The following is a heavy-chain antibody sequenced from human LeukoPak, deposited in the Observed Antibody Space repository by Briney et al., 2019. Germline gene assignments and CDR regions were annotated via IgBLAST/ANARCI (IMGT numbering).Heavy chain of an antibody. V-gene: IGHV3-48*03. CDR1: GFTFSSYE. CDR3: ARTSWSDAFDI. J-gene: IGHJ3*02. Sequence: QAGGSLRLSCAASGFTFSSYEMNWVRQAPGKGLEWVSYISSSGSTIYYADSVKGRFTISRDNAKNSLYLQMNSLRAEDTAVYYCARTSWSDAFDIWGQGTMVTVSS. D-gene: IGHD3-16*02. CDR2: ISSSGSTI.